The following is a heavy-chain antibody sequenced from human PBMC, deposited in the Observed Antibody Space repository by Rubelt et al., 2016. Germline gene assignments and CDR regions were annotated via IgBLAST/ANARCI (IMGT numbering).Heavy chain of an antibody. D-gene: IGHD2-21*01. Sequence: VYLVESGGGLVQPGGSLKLSCAASGFTFSDYYMSWIRQAPGKGLEWVSYISSSSSYIYYADSVRGRFTISRDNAKNSMYPDMNSLRAEDTASDYCVADCTGRYDYWGQGTLVTVSS. V-gene: IGHV3-11*06. CDR3: VADCTGRYDY. J-gene: IGHJ4*02. CDR1: GFTFSDYY. CDR2: ISSSSSYI.